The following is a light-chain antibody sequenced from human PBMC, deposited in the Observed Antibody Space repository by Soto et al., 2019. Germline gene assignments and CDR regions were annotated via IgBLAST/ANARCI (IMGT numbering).Light chain of an antibody. V-gene: IGLV2-14*01. J-gene: IGLJ1*01. CDR3: TSYSSSDIFYV. Sequence: QSVLTQPASVSGSPGQSITISCTGTSSDIGGYYYVSWYQHHPGKAPKLLIYQVTNRPSRVSNRFSGSKSGNTASLTISGPQADDEADYYCTSYSSSDIFYVFGTGTKV. CDR2: QVT. CDR1: SSDIGGYYY.